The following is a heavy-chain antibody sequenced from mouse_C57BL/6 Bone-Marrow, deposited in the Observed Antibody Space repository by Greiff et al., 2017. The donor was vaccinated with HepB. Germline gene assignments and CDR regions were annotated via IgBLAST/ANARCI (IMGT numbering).Heavy chain of an antibody. V-gene: IGHV5-4*01. CDR1: GFTFSSYA. J-gene: IGHJ1*03. D-gene: IGHD1-1*01. Sequence: EVMLVESGGGLVKPGGSLKLSCAASGFTFSSYAMSWVRQTPEKRLEWVATISDGGSYTYYPDNVKGRFTISRDNAKNNLYLQMSHLKSEDTAMYYCAREITTVVDWYFDVWGTGTTVTVSS. CDR3: AREITTVVDWYFDV. CDR2: ISDGGSYT.